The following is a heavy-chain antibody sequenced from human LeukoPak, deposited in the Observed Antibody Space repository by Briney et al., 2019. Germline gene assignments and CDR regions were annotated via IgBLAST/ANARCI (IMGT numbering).Heavy chain of an antibody. D-gene: IGHD5-18*01. CDR2: IRSKANSYAT. Sequence: GGSLRLSCAASGFTFSGSAMHWVRQASGKGLEWVGRIRSKANSYATAYAASVKGRFTISRDDSKNTAYLQMNSLKTEDTAVYYCTTEPGYSYGYDYWGQGTLVTVSS. CDR1: GFTFSGSA. J-gene: IGHJ4*02. CDR3: TTEPGYSYGYDY. V-gene: IGHV3-73*01.